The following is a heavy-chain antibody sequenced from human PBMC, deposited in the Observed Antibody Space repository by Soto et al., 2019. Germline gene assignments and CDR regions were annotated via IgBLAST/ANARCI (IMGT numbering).Heavy chain of an antibody. CDR2: TYPGDSYT. Sequence: VESLTTSCDGSGYSFTRYGIGWVPQMPGKGLEATPITYPGDSYTNYSPSFQGHVTISSDKSISTAYLQWSSLKASDTAMYYCARHPKSGYCSSTSCYTGYYYGMDVWGQGTTFTVSS. J-gene: IGHJ6*02. CDR3: ARHPKSGYCSSTSCYTGYYYGMDV. D-gene: IGHD2-2*02. V-gene: IGHV5-51*01. CDR1: GYSFTRYG.